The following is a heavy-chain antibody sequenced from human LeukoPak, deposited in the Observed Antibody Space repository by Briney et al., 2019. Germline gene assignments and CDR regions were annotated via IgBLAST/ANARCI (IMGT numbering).Heavy chain of an antibody. CDR2: MWNDGSNN. CDR3: ASSMAYNCLDY. Sequence: GSLRLSCAASGFTFSSFGMHWVRQAPGKGLEWVAVMWNDGSNNYYADFVKGRFTISRDNAKNTLYLQMNSLRPEDTAVYYCASSMAYNCLDYWGQGTLVTVSS. J-gene: IGHJ4*02. D-gene: IGHD5-24*01. V-gene: IGHV3-33*01. CDR1: GFTFSSFG.